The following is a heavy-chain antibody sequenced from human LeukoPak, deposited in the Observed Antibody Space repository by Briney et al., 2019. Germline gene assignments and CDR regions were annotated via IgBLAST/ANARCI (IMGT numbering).Heavy chain of an antibody. V-gene: IGHV3-30*02. CDR3: GGLAVFDY. Sequence: GGSLRLSCAASGFTFSNYDMHWARQAPGKGLEWVTFIRSDGSDKYYAASVKGRFTISRDNSRNTLYLQMNSLRPEDTAVYYCGGLAVFDYWGQGTLVTVSS. CDR1: GFTFSNYD. D-gene: IGHD2-15*01. CDR2: IRSDGSDK. J-gene: IGHJ4*02.